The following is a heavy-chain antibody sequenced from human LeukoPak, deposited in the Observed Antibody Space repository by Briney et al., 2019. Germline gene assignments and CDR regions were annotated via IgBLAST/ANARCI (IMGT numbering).Heavy chain of an antibody. D-gene: IGHD3-10*02. V-gene: IGHV3-48*04. J-gene: IGHJ6*04. Sequence: GGSLRLSCAASGFTFSSYSMNWVRQAPGKGLEWVSYISSTSSTIYYADSVKGRFTISRDNAKNSLYLQMNSLRAEDTAVYYCAELGITMIGGVWGKGTTVTISS. CDR2: ISSTSSTI. CDR3: AELGITMIGGV. CDR1: GFTFSSYS.